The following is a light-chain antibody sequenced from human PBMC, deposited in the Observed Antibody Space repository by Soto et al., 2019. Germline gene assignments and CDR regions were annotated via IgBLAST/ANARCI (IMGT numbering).Light chain of an antibody. CDR3: QQYNSYPLT. V-gene: IGKV1-39*01. Sequence: DIQMTQSPSSLSASVGDSVTIICRSSQNISRFLNWYQQKEGKAPNLLIYAVSSLRTGVPSRFSGSGSGTAFTLTISSLQPPDFATYYCQQYNSYPLTFGGGTKVDIK. J-gene: IGKJ4*01. CDR2: AVS. CDR1: QNISRF.